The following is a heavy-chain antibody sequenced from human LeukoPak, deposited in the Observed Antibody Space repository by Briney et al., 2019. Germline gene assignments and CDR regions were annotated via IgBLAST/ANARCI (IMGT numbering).Heavy chain of an antibody. J-gene: IGHJ3*02. CDR2: IYYSGST. V-gene: IGHV4-39*07. CDR1: GGSISSTNYY. D-gene: IGHD3-22*01. Sequence: SETLSLTCTVSGGSISSTNYYWAWIRQPPGKGLEWIGNIYYSGSTYYNPSLNSRVTISVDTSKNQFSLKLSSVTAADTAVFYCASLTTADAFDIWGQGTMVTVSS. CDR3: ASLTTADAFDI.